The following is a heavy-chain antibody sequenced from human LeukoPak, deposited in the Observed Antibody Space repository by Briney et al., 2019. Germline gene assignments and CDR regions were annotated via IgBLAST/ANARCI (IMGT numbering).Heavy chain of an antibody. V-gene: IGHV1-8*01. CDR2: MNPNSGNT. D-gene: IGHD4-23*01. CDR1: GYTFTSYD. CDR3: ARARKHRELGGNSLGY. Sequence: ASVKVSCKASGYTFTSYDINWVRQATGQGLEWMGWMNPNSGNTGYAQKFQGRVTMTRNTSISTAYMELSSLRSEDTAVYYCARARKHRELGGNSLGYWGQGTLVTVSS. J-gene: IGHJ4*02.